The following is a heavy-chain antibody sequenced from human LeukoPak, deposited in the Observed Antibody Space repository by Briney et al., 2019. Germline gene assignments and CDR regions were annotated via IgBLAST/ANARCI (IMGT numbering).Heavy chain of an antibody. CDR3: ARGPGDDTVYCSGGSCYLDAFDI. V-gene: IGHV3-53*01. J-gene: IGHJ3*02. CDR2: IYSGGST. Sequence: GGSLRLSCAASGFTVSSNYMSWVRQAPGKGLEWVSVIYSGGSTYYADSVKGRFTISRDNSKNTLYLQMNSLRAEDTAVYYCARGPGDDTVYCSGGSCYLDAFDIWGQGTMVTVSS. D-gene: IGHD2-15*01. CDR1: GFTVSSNY.